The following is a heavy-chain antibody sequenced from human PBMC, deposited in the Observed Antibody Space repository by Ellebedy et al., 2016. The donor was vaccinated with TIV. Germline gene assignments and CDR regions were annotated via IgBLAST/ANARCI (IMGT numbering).Heavy chain of an antibody. V-gene: IGHV3-7*01. J-gene: IGHJ5*02. CDR1: GFSFRSYW. CDR2: IYQDGSDQ. D-gene: IGHD4-17*01. Sequence: PGGSLRLSCEASGFSFRSYWMSWVRQAPGKGLEWVANIYQDGSDQYYVDSVKGRFTISRDNANKSLFLQMNSLRGEDTDVYYCARRGSYGDYAVQINSWFDRWGRGTLVTVSS. CDR3: ARRGSYGDYAVQINSWFDR.